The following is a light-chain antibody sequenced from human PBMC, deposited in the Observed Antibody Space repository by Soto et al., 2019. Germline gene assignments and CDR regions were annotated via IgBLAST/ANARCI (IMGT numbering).Light chain of an antibody. J-gene: IGLJ1*01. CDR2: RNN. CDR1: SSNIGSNT. V-gene: IGLV1-47*01. Sequence: QSVLTQPPSASGTPGQRVTISCSGSSSNIGSNTVNWYQQLPGTAPKLVIYRNNQRPSGVPDRFSGSKSGTSASLAIRGLRSEDEADYYCAAWDDSLSGLYVFGTGTKVTVL. CDR3: AAWDDSLSGLYV.